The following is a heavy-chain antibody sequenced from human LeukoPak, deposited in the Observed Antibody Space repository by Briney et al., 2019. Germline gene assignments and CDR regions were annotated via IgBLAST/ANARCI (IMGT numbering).Heavy chain of an antibody. V-gene: IGHV4-61*02. CDR1: GGSISSGSYY. Sequence: SETLSLTCTVSGGSISSGSYYWSWIRQPAGKGLEWIGRIYTSGSTNYNPSLKSRVTISVDASKNQFSLKLSSVTAAGTAVYYCARGDYDILTGYYSIFDYWGQGTLVTVSS. CDR2: IYTSGST. J-gene: IGHJ4*02. CDR3: ARGDYDILTGYYSIFDY. D-gene: IGHD3-9*01.